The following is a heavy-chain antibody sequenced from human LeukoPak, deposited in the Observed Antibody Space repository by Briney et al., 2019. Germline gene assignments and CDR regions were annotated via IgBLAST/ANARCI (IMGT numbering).Heavy chain of an antibody. CDR3: ARADPSSGWYGGPNDAFDI. V-gene: IGHV1-69*04. CDR1: GGTFSSYA. D-gene: IGHD6-19*01. J-gene: IGHJ3*02. Sequence: SVKVSCKASGGTFSSYAISWVRQAPGQGLEWMGRIIPILGIANYAQKFQGRVTITADKSTSTAYMELSSLRSEDTAVYYCARADPSSGWYGGPNDAFDIWGQGTMVTVSS. CDR2: IIPILGIA.